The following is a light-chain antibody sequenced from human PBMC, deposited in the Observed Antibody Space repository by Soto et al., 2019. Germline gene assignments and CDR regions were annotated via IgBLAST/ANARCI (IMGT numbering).Light chain of an antibody. Sequence: DIQMTQSPSSLSXXVXXXXTXXXRASQSISSYLNWYQQKPGKAPKLLIYAASSLQSGVPSRFSGSGSGTDSTLTISSLQPEDFATYYCQQSYSTQITFGQGTRLEIK. CDR2: AAS. V-gene: IGKV1-39*01. J-gene: IGKJ5*01. CDR1: QSISSY. CDR3: QQSYSTQIT.